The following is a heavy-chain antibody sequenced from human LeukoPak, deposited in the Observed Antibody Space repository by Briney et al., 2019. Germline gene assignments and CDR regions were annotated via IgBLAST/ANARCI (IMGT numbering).Heavy chain of an antibody. CDR3: TTWNY. Sequence: GGSLRLSCAASGFTFNNAWMSWVRQAPGKVLDWVGRIKSKTDNGTIDYAAPVKGRFTISRDDSKNTLYLQMNSLKTEDTAVYYCTTWNYWGQGTLVTVSS. J-gene: IGHJ4*02. CDR1: GFTFNNAW. V-gene: IGHV3-15*01. CDR2: IKSKTDNGTI.